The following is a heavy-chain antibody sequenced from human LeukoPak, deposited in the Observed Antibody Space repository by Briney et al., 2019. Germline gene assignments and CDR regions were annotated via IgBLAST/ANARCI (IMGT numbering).Heavy chain of an antibody. CDR2: INSGTNDL. CDR1: GFTFTNYA. V-gene: IGHV3-48*01. CDR3: ARDPVGIADFDF. J-gene: IGHJ4*02. D-gene: IGHD2-15*01. Sequence: PGGSLRLSCAASGFTFTNYAFNWVRQAPGKGLEWVSFINSGTNDLYYADSVKGRFTISRDDAKNSVHLQMSSLRADDTTVYFCARDPVGIADFDFWGQGALVTVSS.